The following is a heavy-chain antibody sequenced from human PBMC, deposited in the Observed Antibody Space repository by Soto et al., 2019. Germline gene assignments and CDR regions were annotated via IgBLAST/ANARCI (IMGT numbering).Heavy chain of an antibody. CDR2: IYYSGSA. CDR1: GGSISSDNYF. CDR3: AREVIPAATLGSDAFDI. Sequence: QVQLQESGPGLVKPSQTLTLTCSVSGGSISSDNYFWSWIRQPPGKGLEWIGYIYYSGSAHYNPSLKGRVTISVDTSKHQFSLDLFSVTAAATAMYYCAREVIPAATLGSDAFDIWGQGTMVTVSS. J-gene: IGHJ3*02. D-gene: IGHD1-26*01. V-gene: IGHV4-30-4*01.